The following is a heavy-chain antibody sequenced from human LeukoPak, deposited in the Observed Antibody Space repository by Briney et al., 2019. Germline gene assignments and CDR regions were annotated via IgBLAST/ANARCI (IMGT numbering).Heavy chain of an antibody. CDR2: IYYSGST. Sequence: SETLSLTCTVSGGSISSSSHYWGWIRQPPGKGLEWIGYIYYSGSTNYNPSLNSRVTISVDTSKNQFSLKLTSVTAADTAVYYCARQTGSGLFILPGGQGTLVTVSS. D-gene: IGHD3/OR15-3a*01. CDR3: ARQTGSGLFILP. V-gene: IGHV4-61*05. CDR1: GGSISSSSHY. J-gene: IGHJ4*02.